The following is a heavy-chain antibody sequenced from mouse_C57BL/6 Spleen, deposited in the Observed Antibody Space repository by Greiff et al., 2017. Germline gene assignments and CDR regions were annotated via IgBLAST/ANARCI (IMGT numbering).Heavy chain of an antibody. CDR2: ILPGSGST. J-gene: IGHJ4*01. V-gene: IGHV1-9*01. Sequence: VQLQQSGAELMKPGASVKLSCTASGFTFTGYWIEWVKQRPGHGLEWIGEILPGSGSTNYTEKFKGKATFTADTASNTAYMQLSSLTTEDSAIYYCAREYLRYAMDYWGQGTSVTVSS. CDR3: AREYLRYAMDY. D-gene: IGHD5-1*01. CDR1: GFTFTGYW.